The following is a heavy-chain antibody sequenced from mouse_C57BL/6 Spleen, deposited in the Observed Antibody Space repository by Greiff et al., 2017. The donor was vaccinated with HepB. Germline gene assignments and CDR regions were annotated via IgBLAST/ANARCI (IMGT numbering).Heavy chain of an antibody. CDR2: IYPGSGST. Sequence: VKLQQSGAELVKPGASVKMSCKASGYTFTSYWITWVKQRPGQGLEWIGDIYPGSGSTNYNEKFKSKATLTVDTSSSTAYMQLSSLTSEDSAVYYCARRSYYGSSSHWYFDVWGTGTTVTVSS. CDR3: ARRSYYGSSSHWYFDV. V-gene: IGHV1-55*01. CDR1: GYTFTSYW. D-gene: IGHD1-1*01. J-gene: IGHJ1*03.